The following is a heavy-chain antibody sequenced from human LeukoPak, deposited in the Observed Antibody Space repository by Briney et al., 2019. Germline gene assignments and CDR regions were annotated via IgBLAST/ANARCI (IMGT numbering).Heavy chain of an antibody. CDR3: AKDGYDDY. J-gene: IGHJ4*02. CDR1: GFIFSNYG. CDR2: ISASGSAT. Sequence: TGGSLRLSCAASGFIFSNYGMNWVRQAPGKGLEWVAAISASGSATSYADSVRGRFTISRDNSKSTTYLQMNSLRAEDTAVYYCAKDGYDDYWGQGTLVTVSS. V-gene: IGHV3-23*01. D-gene: IGHD3-16*01.